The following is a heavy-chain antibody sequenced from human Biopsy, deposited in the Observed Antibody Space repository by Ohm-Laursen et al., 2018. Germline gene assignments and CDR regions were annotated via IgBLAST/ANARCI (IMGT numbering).Heavy chain of an antibody. J-gene: IGHJ5*02. CDR2: IFKCANT. Sequence: TLSLTCTVSGGSISSGGSNWSWNRPRPGQGLEWIGYIFKCANTYYNPSLKNLITISGDTSKNQFYLKLNSVTAADTAVYYCARGDYFDSNGYFWFDPWGQGTLVTVSS. CDR1: GGSISSGGSN. V-gene: IGHV4-31*01. D-gene: IGHD3-22*01. CDR3: ARGDYFDSNGYFWFDP.